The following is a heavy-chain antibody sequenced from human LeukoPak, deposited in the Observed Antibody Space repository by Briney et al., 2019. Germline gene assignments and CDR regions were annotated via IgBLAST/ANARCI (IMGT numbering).Heavy chain of an antibody. Sequence: GGSLRLSCAASGFTFSSYSMNWVRQAPGKGLEWVSYISSSSSTIYYADSVKGRFTISRDNAKNSLYLQMNSLRAEDTAVYYCARRIAATAVRFDYWGQGTLVTVSS. CDR3: ARRIAATAVRFDY. V-gene: IGHV3-48*04. J-gene: IGHJ4*02. D-gene: IGHD6-13*01. CDR2: ISSSSSTI. CDR1: GFTFSSYS.